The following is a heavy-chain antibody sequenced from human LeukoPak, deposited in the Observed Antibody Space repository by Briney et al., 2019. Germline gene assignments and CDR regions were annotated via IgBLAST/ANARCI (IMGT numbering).Heavy chain of an antibody. CDR1: GYTLTELS. Sequence: GASVKVSCKVSGYTLTELSMHWVRQAPGKGLEWMGGFDPEDGETIYAQKLQGRVTMTTDTSTSTAYMELRSLRSDDTAVYYCVRDGHRRYYYDSSGREDAFDIWGQGTIVTVSS. J-gene: IGHJ3*02. V-gene: IGHV1-24*01. CDR2: FDPEDGET. D-gene: IGHD3-22*01. CDR3: VRDGHRRYYYDSSGREDAFDI.